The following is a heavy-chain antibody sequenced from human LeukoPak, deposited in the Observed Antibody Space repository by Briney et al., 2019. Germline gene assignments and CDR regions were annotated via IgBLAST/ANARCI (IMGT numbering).Heavy chain of an antibody. CDR1: GFTFSSYG. Sequence: PGGSLRLSCAASGFTFSSYGMHWVRQAPGKGLEWVAVIWYDGSNKYYADSVKGRFTISRDYSKNTLYLQMNSLRAEDTAVYYCAKTYDSSGYGRAGIDYWGQGTLVTVSS. J-gene: IGHJ4*02. CDR3: AKTYDSSGYGRAGIDY. V-gene: IGHV3-33*06. CDR2: IWYDGSNK. D-gene: IGHD3-22*01.